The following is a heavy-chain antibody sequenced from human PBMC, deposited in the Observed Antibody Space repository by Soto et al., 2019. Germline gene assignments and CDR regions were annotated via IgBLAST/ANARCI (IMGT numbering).Heavy chain of an antibody. V-gene: IGHV5-51*01. Sequence: PGESLKISCQGSGYSFGAYWIGWVRQMPGKGLEWMGIIFPGDSDTRYRPSFQGQVTISVDTSINTAYLQWNSLKTSDTAMYFCARGGIIGTTPDYWGQGTQVTVSS. CDR1: GYSFGAYW. D-gene: IGHD1-7*01. CDR2: IFPGDSDT. CDR3: ARGGIIGTTPDY. J-gene: IGHJ4*02.